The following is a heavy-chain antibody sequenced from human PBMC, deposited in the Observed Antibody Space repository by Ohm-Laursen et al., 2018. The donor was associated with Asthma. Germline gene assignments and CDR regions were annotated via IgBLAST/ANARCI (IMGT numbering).Heavy chain of an antibody. CDR2: ISTASSFI. D-gene: IGHD1-26*01. CDR3: ARIGPEWELPGREYSLHH. V-gene: IGHV3-21*01. J-gene: IGHJ1*01. Sequence: SLRLSCAASGYTLSGYSIHWVRQIPGKGLEWVASISTASSFIYYADSVRGRFTTSRDNAKNSVYLQMNSLRAEDTALYYCARIGPEWELPGREYSLHHWGEGTLVTVSS. CDR1: GYTLSGYS.